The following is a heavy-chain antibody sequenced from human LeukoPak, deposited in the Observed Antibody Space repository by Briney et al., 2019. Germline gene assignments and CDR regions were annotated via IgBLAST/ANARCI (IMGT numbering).Heavy chain of an antibody. J-gene: IGHJ6*02. V-gene: IGHV3-30*19. D-gene: IGHD3-10*01. CDR1: GFTFNTYA. Sequence: GGSLRLSCAASGFTFNTYAMHWVRQAPGKGLEWVAVISYDGSNKYYADSVKGRFTISRDNSKNTLYLQMNSLRAEDTAVYYCARDMVRGVIHYYGMDVWGQGTTVTVSS. CDR2: ISYDGSNK. CDR3: ARDMVRGVIHYYGMDV.